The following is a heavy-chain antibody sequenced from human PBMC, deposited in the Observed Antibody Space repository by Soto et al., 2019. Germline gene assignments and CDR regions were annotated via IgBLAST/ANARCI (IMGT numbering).Heavy chain of an antibody. V-gene: IGHV4-59*01. CDR2: IYYSGNT. CDR1: GGSLSPNY. D-gene: IGHD2-2*01. Sequence: SETLSLTCTVSGGSLSPNYWTWIRQPPGKGLEWIGSIYYSGNTNYSPSLKSRVTISVDTSKKQFSLKLTSVTAADTAMYYCARGYCSSTSCYEFDYWGQGTLVTVSS. CDR3: ARGYCSSTSCYEFDY. J-gene: IGHJ4*02.